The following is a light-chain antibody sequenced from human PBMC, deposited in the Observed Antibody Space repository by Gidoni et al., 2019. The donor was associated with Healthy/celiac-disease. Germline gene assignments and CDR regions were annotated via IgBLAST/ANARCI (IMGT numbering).Light chain of an antibody. CDR1: QSVFYSSNNNNY. V-gene: IGKV4-1*01. CDR3: QQYYSTPHT. CDR2: WSS. J-gene: IGKJ1*01. Sequence: DFEMNQSPDSLAVSLGERATLNCKSSQSVFYSSNNNNYLAWYQQKPGQPPKLLIYWSSTRGSGVPYRFSGSGSGTDFPLTISILQAEDVAVYYCQQYYSTPHTFGQGTKVEIK.